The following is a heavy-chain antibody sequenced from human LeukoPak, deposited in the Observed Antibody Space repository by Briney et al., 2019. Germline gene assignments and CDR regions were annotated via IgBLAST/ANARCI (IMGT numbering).Heavy chain of an antibody. V-gene: IGHV3-30*18. CDR3: ANPRVSIGSHFDY. CDR1: GVSFNNYG. CDR2: IPYDGSSE. D-gene: IGHD2-15*01. J-gene: IGHJ4*02. Sequence: GGSLRLSCAASGVSFNNYGMHWVRQAPGRGLEWVAMIPYDGSSEKYADFVKGRFTISRDNSKNTLYLQMNSLRDEDTALYYCANPRVSIGSHFDYWGQGTLVTVSS.